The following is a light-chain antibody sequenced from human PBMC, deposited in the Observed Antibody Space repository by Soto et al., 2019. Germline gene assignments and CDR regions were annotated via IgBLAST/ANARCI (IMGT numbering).Light chain of an antibody. Sequence: DIQMTQSPSSLSAFVGDRVTVSCRSSQPIITYLNWYQVKPGKAPKPLIFATSNLNSGVPSRFSGSGSGTDFTLTINNLQPEDFATYYCRQSYTAPWTFGQGTKVEI. J-gene: IGKJ1*01. CDR2: ATS. CDR3: RQSYTAPWT. V-gene: IGKV1-39*01. CDR1: QPIITY.